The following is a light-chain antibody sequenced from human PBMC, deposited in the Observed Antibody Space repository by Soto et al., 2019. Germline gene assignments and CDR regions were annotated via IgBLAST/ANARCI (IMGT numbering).Light chain of an antibody. J-gene: IGLJ2*01. Sequence: QSVLTQPASVSGSPGQSITISCTGTSSDVGGYNYVSWFQQSPGKAPKVMIYEVTNRPSGVSNRFSGSKSGNTASLTISGLQAEDEADYYCSSYTSSNTLKFGGGTKVTV. CDR2: EVT. V-gene: IGLV2-14*01. CDR3: SSYTSSNTLK. CDR1: SSDVGGYNY.